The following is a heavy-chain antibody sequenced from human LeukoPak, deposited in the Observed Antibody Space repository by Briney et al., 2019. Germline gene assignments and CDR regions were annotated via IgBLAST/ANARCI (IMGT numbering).Heavy chain of an antibody. CDR2: INHSGST. V-gene: IGHV4-34*01. D-gene: IGHD2-15*01. Sequence: SETLSLTCAVYGGSLSGYYWSWIRQPPGKGPEWIGEINHSGSTNYNPSLKSRVTISVDTSKNQFSLKLSSVTAADTAVYYCARRYCSGGSCYSDNWFDPWGQGTLVTVSS. J-gene: IGHJ5*02. CDR1: GGSLSGYY. CDR3: ARRYCSGGSCYSDNWFDP.